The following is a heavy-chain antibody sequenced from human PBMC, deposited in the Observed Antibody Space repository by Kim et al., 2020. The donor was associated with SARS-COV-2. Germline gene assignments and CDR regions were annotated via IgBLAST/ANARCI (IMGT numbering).Heavy chain of an antibody. Sequence: GGSLRLSCAASGFTFSSYAMHWVRQAPGKGLEWVAVISYDGSNKYYADSVKGRFTISRDNSKNTLYLQMNSLRAEDTAVYYCARDCLGYCSGGSYKYYYYYGMDVWGQGTTVTVSS. D-gene: IGHD2-15*01. V-gene: IGHV3-30*04. CDR1: GFTFSSYA. CDR3: ARDCLGYCSGGSYKYYYYYGMDV. J-gene: IGHJ6*02. CDR2: ISYDGSNK.